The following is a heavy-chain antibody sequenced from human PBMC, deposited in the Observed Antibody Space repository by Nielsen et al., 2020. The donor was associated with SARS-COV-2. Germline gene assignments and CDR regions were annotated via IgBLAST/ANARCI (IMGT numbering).Heavy chain of an antibody. J-gene: IGHJ4*02. CDR3: AKAGYSSSWYEFGIVY. Sequence: GESLKISCSASGFTFSSYAMHWVRQAPGKGLEYVSAISSNGGSTYYADSVKGRFTISRDNSKNTLYLQMNSLRAEDTAVYYCAKAGYSSSWYEFGIVYWGQGTLVTVSS. CDR1: GFTFSSYA. D-gene: IGHD6-13*01. V-gene: IGHV3-64*04. CDR2: ISSNGGST.